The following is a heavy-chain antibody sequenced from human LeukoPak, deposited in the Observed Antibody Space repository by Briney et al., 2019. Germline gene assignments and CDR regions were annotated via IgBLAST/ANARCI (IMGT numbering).Heavy chain of an antibody. V-gene: IGHV3-23*01. CDR1: GFSFSNYA. CDR2: ISASGGSA. D-gene: IGHD5-18*01. Sequence: GGSLRLSCTASGFSFSNYAMIWVRQAPGKGLEWVSGISASGGSAYYADSVKGRFTISRDNSKNTLYLQMNSLRAEDTAVYYCARDLSGYSYGTDYWGQGTLVTVSS. J-gene: IGHJ4*02. CDR3: ARDLSGYSYGTDY.